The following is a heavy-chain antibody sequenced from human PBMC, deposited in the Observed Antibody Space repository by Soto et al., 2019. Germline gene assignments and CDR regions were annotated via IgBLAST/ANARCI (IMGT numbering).Heavy chain of an antibody. D-gene: IGHD3-22*01. Sequence: GASVKVSCKASGGTFSSYAITWFRRAPGKGLEWVGFIRSRGYGGTTEYAASVKGRFTISRDDSKSTAYLQMNSLNTEDTAVYYCTRVRYYYDGSGPFDYWGQGTQVTVSS. CDR1: GGTFSSYA. CDR2: IRSRGYGGTT. J-gene: IGHJ4*02. CDR3: TRVRYYYDGSGPFDY. V-gene: IGHV3-49*03.